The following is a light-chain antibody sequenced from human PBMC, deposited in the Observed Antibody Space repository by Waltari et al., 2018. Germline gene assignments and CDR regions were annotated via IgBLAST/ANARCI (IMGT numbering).Light chain of an antibody. CDR3: QHYNNGGKA. V-gene: IGKV3-15*01. Sequence: EIVMTQSPATLSVSPGERATLSCRASQSVSSKLAWYQQKPGQAPRHLIYHASTRATGIPARFSGSGSGTEFTLTISSLQSGDFAVYYCQHYNNGGKAFGQGTKLEIK. J-gene: IGKJ2*01. CDR2: HAS. CDR1: QSVSSK.